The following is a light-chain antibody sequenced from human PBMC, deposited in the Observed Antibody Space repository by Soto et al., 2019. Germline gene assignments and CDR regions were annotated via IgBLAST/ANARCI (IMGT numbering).Light chain of an antibody. J-gene: IGLJ1*01. Sequence: QSALTQPRSVSGSPGQSVTISCTGTSSDVGAYNYVSWYQQHPGKVPKLMIYDVSKRPSGVPDRFSGSKSGNTASLTISGLQAEDEADYYCCSYAGSYSDVLGTGTKLTVL. CDR2: DVS. CDR3: CSYAGSYSDV. CDR1: SSDVGAYNY. V-gene: IGLV2-11*01.